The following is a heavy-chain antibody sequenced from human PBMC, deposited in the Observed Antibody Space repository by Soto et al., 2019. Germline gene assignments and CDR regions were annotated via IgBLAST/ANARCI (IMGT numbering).Heavy chain of an antibody. J-gene: IGHJ4*02. V-gene: IGHV4-34*01. CDR1: GWSFSGYY. CDR2: INHSGST. Sequence: PXETLSLTCAVYGWSFSGYYWSWIRQPPGRGLDWIGEINHSGSTNYNPSLKSRVTISVDTSKNQFSLKLSSVTAADTAVYYCARGIQLWKSEEFGRIGYFDYWGQGTLVTVSS. CDR3: ARGIQLWKSEEFGRIGYFDY. D-gene: IGHD5-18*01.